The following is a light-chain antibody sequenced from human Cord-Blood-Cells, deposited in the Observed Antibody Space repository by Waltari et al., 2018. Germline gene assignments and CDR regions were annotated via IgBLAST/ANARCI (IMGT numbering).Light chain of an antibody. CDR2: EGS. V-gene: IGLV2-23*01. Sequence: QSALTQPASVSGSPGQSITISCTGTSSDVGSYNLVPWYQQHPGKAPKLMIYEGSKRPSGVSNRFSGSKSGNTASLTISGLQAEDEADYYCCSYAGSSTPNWVFGGGTKLTVL. CDR1: SSDVGSYNL. J-gene: IGLJ3*02. CDR3: CSYAGSSTPNWV.